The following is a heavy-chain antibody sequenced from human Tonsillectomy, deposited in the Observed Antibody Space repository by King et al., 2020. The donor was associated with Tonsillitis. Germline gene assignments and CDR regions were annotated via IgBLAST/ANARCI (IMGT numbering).Heavy chain of an antibody. CDR2: IKSKTDGGTT. V-gene: IGHV3-15*01. Sequence: VQLVESGGGLVKPGGSLRLSCAASGFTFSNAWMSWVRQAPGKGLEWVGRIKSKTDGGTTDHPAPVTGRFIISRDDSKNTLYLQMISRKTEDTAVYYCTTAGGGNSFDYGGQGTLVTVSS. CDR1: GFTFSNAW. CDR3: TTAGGGNSFDY. J-gene: IGHJ4*02. D-gene: IGHD4-23*01.